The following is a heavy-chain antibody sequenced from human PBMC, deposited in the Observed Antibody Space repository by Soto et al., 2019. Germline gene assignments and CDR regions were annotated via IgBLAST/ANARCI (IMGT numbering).Heavy chain of an antibody. Sequence: EVQLLDSGGTLVQPGGSLRLSCVATGFSFRNYAMNWVRQAPGKGLEWVSGIFGNGDGTYYADSVKGRFTISRDNSNNTLYLQMKSLRTEDTAVYYCAKDDNYSDSFSGFDYWGQGTPVTVSP. CDR2: IFGNGDGT. J-gene: IGHJ4*02. CDR3: AKDDNYSDSFSGFDY. V-gene: IGHV3-23*01. CDR1: GFSFRNYA. D-gene: IGHD6-25*01.